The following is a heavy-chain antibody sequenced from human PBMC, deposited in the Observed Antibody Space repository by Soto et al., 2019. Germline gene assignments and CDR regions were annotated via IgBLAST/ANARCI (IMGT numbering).Heavy chain of an antibody. J-gene: IGHJ4*02. CDR3: AKDRYITMVRGYLRSFDS. D-gene: IGHD3-10*01. Sequence: PGGTLRLSCAPSGFTFRDFAMIWGRQAPGTRLEWVSAVSGSGDTPYYSDSVKGRFIISRDTSRNTLYLQMSSVRGEDTAVYYCAKDRYITMVRGYLRSFDSWGQGTLVTVSS. CDR2: VSGSGDTP. V-gene: IGHV3-23*01. CDR1: GFTFRDFA.